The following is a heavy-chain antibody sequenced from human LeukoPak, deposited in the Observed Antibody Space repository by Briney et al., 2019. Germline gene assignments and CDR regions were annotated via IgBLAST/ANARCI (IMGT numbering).Heavy chain of an antibody. CDR1: GGSFSGYF. Sequence: SETLSLTCGVYGGSFSGYFWRWVRQPPGKGLEWIGDVSHTGSTDYDPSLKNRITISVDTSKNQFSLKLSSVTAADTAVYYCARAYGSGSYFDYWGQGTLVTVSS. D-gene: IGHD3-10*01. V-gene: IGHV4-34*01. J-gene: IGHJ4*02. CDR2: VSHTGST. CDR3: ARAYGSGSYFDY.